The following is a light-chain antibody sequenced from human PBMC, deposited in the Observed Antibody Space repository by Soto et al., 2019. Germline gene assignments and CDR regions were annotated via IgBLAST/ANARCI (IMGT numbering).Light chain of an antibody. J-gene: IGLJ1*01. Sequence: QSARXHPASGSGVPLQAIPISCNRTSSEVGGYNYVSWYQQHPGKAPKLMIYDVSNRPSGVSNRFSGSKSGNTASLTISGLQAEDEADYYCSSYTSSSTLYVFGTGTKVTVL. CDR3: SSYTSSSTLYV. CDR2: DVS. V-gene: IGLV2-14*01. CDR1: SSEVGGYNY.